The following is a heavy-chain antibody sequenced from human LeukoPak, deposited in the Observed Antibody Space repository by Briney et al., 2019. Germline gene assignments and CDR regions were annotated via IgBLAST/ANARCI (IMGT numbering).Heavy chain of an antibody. D-gene: IGHD1-26*01. V-gene: IGHV4-59*08. CDR2: IYNTGRT. Sequence: SETLSLTCSVSGGSITNYYWSWIRQSPGKGLEWIGFIYNTGRTNYNPSLQSRVTMSIDTSKNQFSLKLSSVTAADPAVYYCARQGELAIDYWGQGTLVTVSS. CDR3: ARQGELAIDY. CDR1: GGSITNYY. J-gene: IGHJ4*02.